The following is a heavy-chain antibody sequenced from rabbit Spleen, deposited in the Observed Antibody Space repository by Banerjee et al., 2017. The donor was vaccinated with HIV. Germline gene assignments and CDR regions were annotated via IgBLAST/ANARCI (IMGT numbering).Heavy chain of an antibody. D-gene: IGHD7-1*01. CDR3: ARGAWSTDCMNL. CDR2: IDAGSSGGT. CDR1: GFTLSSYW. Sequence: QSLEESGGDLVKPGGSLALTCTASGFTLSSYWICWVRQAPGKGLEWIACIDAGSSGGTYYTNWAKGRFTISKTSSTTVTLRMTSLTDADTATYFCARGAWSTDCMNLWGQGTLVTVS. J-gene: IGHJ4*01. V-gene: IGHV1S40*01.